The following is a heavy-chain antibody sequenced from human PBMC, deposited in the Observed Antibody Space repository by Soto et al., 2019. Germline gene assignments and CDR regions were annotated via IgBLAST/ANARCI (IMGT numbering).Heavy chain of an antibody. CDR1: GFTFSSYA. CDR2: ISGSGGST. D-gene: IGHD6-19*01. Sequence: EVQLLESGGGLVQPGGSLRLSCAASGFTFSSYAMSWVRQAPGKGLEWVSAISGSGGSTYYADSVKGRFTISRDNSKNTLYLQMNSLRAEDTAVYYCANAALRGYTGIAVAGTFSYWGQGTLVTVSS. J-gene: IGHJ4*02. V-gene: IGHV3-23*01. CDR3: ANAALRGYTGIAVAGTFSY.